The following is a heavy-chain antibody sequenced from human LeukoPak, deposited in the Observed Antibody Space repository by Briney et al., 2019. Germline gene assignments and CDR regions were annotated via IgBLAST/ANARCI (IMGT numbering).Heavy chain of an antibody. CDR3: ARHYRP. J-gene: IGHJ4*02. Sequence: TLSLXCTVSGGSXGGSSYYWGWIRQPPGKGVEWIAPTYYRVSTYYNPSLNTRLTISVDTSKNQFSLKLTSVTATDTAVYYCARHYRPWGQGTLVTVSS. V-gene: IGHV4-39*01. CDR2: TYYRVST. D-gene: IGHD1-26*01. CDR1: GGSXGGSSYY.